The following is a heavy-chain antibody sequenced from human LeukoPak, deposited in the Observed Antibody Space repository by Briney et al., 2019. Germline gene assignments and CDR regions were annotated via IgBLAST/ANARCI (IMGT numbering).Heavy chain of an antibody. CDR1: GFTFSSYA. CDR2: ISDSGGYT. J-gene: IGHJ5*02. V-gene: IGHV3-23*01. Sequence: GGSLRLSCAASGFTFSSYAMSWVRQAPGKGLEWVSGISDSGGYTYYAYSVKGRFTISRDNSKNTLYLQMNSLRAEDTAVYYCAKNRLVSSSSWYKNWFDPWGQGTLVTVSS. D-gene: IGHD6-13*01. CDR3: AKNRLVSSSSWYKNWFDP.